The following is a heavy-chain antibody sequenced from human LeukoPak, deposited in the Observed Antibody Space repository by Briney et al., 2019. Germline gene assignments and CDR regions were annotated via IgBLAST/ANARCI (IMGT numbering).Heavy chain of an antibody. D-gene: IGHD6-13*01. CDR3: ARQSSSSWYGGGYYFDY. Sequence: RGESLKISCKGSGYSFTSYWIGWVRQMPGKVLEWMGIIYPGDSDTRYSPSFQGQVTISADKSISTAYLQWSSLKASDTAMYYCARQSSSSWYGGGYYFDYWGQGTLVTVSS. V-gene: IGHV5-51*01. CDR1: GYSFTSYW. J-gene: IGHJ4*02. CDR2: IYPGDSDT.